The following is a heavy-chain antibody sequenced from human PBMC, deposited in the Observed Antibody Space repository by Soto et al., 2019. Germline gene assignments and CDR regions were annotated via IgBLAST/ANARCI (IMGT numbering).Heavy chain of an antibody. CDR3: ASTQGIAAAGTDYYYYYGMDV. V-gene: IGHV1-69*02. Sequence: QVQLVQSGAEVKKPGSSVKVSCKASGGTFSSYTISWVRQAPGQGLEWMGRIIPILGIANYAQKFQGRVTITADKSTSTAYMELSSLRSEDTAVYYCASTQGIAAAGTDYYYYYGMDVWGQGTTVTVSS. CDR1: GGTFSSYT. D-gene: IGHD6-13*01. J-gene: IGHJ6*02. CDR2: IIPILGIA.